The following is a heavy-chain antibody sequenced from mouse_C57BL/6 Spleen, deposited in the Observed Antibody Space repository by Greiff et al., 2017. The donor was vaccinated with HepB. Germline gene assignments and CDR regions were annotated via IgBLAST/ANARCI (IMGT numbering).Heavy chain of an antibody. J-gene: IGHJ1*03. Sequence: QVQLQQPGAELVKPGASVKLSCKASGYTFTSYWMHWVKQRPGQGLEWIGMIHPNSGSTNYNEKFKSKATLTVDKSSSTDYMQLSSLTSEDSAVYYCARGAKDWVWYFDVWGTGTTVTVSS. CDR2: IHPNSGST. CDR1: GYTFTSYW. D-gene: IGHD4-1*01. V-gene: IGHV1-64*01. CDR3: ARGAKDWVWYFDV.